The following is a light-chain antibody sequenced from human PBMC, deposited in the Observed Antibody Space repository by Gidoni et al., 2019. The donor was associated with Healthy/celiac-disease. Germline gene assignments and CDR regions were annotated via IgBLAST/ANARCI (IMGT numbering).Light chain of an antibody. CDR3: QQSYSTPRT. CDR1: QSISSY. J-gene: IGKJ1*01. V-gene: IGKV1-39*01. Sequence: DIQLIQSPSSLSASVVDRVTITCRASQSISSYLNWYQQKPGKAPKLLIYAASSLQSGVPSRFSGSGSGTDLTLTISSLQPEDFATYYCQQSYSTPRTFGQGTKVEIK. CDR2: AAS.